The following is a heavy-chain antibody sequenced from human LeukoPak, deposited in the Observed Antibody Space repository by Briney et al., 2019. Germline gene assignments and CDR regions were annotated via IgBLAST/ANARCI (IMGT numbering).Heavy chain of an antibody. Sequence: GGSLRLSCAASGFIFEDYGMTWVRQAPGKGLEWVSGINGNGGSRGYAASVKGRFTISRDNANNSLYLQMNSLRAEDTALYYCARERGCSGGSCPTVNDYWGQGTLVTVSS. V-gene: IGHV3-20*04. J-gene: IGHJ4*02. CDR2: INGNGGSR. CDR3: ARERGCSGGSCPTVNDY. CDR1: GFIFEDYG. D-gene: IGHD2-15*01.